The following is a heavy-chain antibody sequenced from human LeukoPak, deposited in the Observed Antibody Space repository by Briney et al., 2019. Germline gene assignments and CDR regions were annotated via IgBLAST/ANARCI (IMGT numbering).Heavy chain of an antibody. D-gene: IGHD1-1*01. J-gene: IGHJ4*02. Sequence: GGSLRLSCAASGFPFSAYSMNWVRQAPGKGLEWISYIGISSGNTKYADSVKGRFTISGDNAKDSLYLQMNSLRVEDTAVYYCARDHNYAFDNWGQGTLVTVSS. CDR2: IGISSGNT. CDR1: GFPFSAYS. V-gene: IGHV3-11*06. CDR3: ARDHNYAFDN.